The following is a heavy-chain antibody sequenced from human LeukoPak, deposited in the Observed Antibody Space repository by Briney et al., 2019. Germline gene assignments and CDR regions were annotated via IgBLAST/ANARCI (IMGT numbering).Heavy chain of an antibody. D-gene: IGHD3-10*01. CDR2: INPSGGST. CDR1: GYTFTSYY. CDR3: AIHASGSYFPDAFDI. J-gene: IGHJ3*02. Sequence: EASVKVSCKASGYTFTSYYMHWVRQAPGQGLEWMGIINPSGGSTSYAQKFQGRVTMTRDTSTSTVYMELSSLRSEDTAVYSCAIHASGSYFPDAFDIWGQGTMVTVSS. V-gene: IGHV1-46*01.